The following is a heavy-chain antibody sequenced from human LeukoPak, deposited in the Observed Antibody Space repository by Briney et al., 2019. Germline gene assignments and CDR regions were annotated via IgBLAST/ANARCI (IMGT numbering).Heavy chain of an antibody. CDR1: GFTFSYFG. Sequence: GGSLRLSCAASGFTFSYFGMHWVRQAPGKGLEWVAVIWYDGSHKFYIDSVKGRFTISRDNSKNTLYLQMNSLRAEDTAVYYCARCGKTYASVYFDHWGQGTLVTVSS. CDR3: ARCGKTYASVYFDH. J-gene: IGHJ4*02. CDR2: IWYDGSHK. V-gene: IGHV3-33*01. D-gene: IGHD3-10*01.